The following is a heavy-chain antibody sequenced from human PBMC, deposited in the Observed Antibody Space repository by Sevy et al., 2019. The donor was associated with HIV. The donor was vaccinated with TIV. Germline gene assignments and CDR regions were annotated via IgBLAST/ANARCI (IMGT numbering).Heavy chain of an antibody. CDR2: FDPEDGDT. CDR1: GYTLSEFS. J-gene: IGHJ4*02. V-gene: IGHV1-24*01. CDR3: ATDPSRDAYYYDY. D-gene: IGHD5-12*01. Sequence: ASVKVSCKVYGYTLSEFSIHWVRQAPGKGLEWMGGFDPEDGDTIYAQKFQGRLTMTEDTSTDTAYMELSSLRSEDTAVYYCATDPSRDAYYYDYWGQGTLVTVSS.